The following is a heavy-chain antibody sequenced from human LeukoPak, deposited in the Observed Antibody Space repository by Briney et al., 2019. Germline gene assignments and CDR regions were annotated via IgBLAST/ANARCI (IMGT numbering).Heavy chain of an antibody. CDR1: GFTLSSFS. D-gene: IGHD5-18*01. CDR3: ARSRHIQLDAFDF. Sequence: PGGSLRLSCAASGFTLSSFSMNWVRQAPGKGLEWVSSISSSSNYIYYADSVKGRFTFSRDNARNSLYLQMNSLRAEDTAVYYCARSRHIQLDAFDFWGQGTEVTVSS. J-gene: IGHJ3*01. V-gene: IGHV3-21*01. CDR2: ISSSSNYI.